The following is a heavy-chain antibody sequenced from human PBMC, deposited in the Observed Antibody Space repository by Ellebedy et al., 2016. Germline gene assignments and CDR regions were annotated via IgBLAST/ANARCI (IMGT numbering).Heavy chain of an antibody. CDR1: GYSFGGYW. D-gene: IGHD6-13*01. CDR3: ARPSSYSSSWYYFDY. J-gene: IGHJ4*02. CDR2: IYPGDSDT. Sequence: GESLKISCKGSGYSFGGYWIGWVRQMPGRGLEWMGIIYPGDSDTRYSPSFQGQVTISADKSISTAYLQWSSLKASDTAMYYCARPSSYSSSWYYFDYWGQGTLVTVSS. V-gene: IGHV5-51*01.